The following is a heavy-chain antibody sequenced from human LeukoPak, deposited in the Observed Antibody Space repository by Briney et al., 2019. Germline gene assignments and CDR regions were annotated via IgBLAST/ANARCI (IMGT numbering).Heavy chain of an antibody. CDR1: GASITDYY. V-gene: IGHV4-59*01. J-gene: IGHJ4*02. CDR2: IYYTGSP. D-gene: IGHD5-24*01. CDR3: AYGGDAYKTGY. Sequence: PSGTLSLTCTVSGASITDYYWSWIRQPPARGLEWIGYIYYTGSPNYNPSLKSRVTLSLDRSQNQFSLKLTSVTAADTAVYYCAYGGDAYKTGYWGQGTLVTVSS.